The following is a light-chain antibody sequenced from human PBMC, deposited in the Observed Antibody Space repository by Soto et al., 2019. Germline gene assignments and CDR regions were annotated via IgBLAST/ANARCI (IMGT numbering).Light chain of an antibody. V-gene: IGLV1-47*02. CDR2: SNN. CDR1: SANIGNNY. CDR3: VSWDDSLSGLV. J-gene: IGLJ1*01. Sequence: QSVLTQPPSASGTPGQRVTISCSGRSANIGNNYVCWYQQFPGTAPKLLIYSNNQRPSGVPDRFSGSKSDTSASLAISGLRSEDEGDYYCVSWDDSLSGLVFGTGTKRTVL.